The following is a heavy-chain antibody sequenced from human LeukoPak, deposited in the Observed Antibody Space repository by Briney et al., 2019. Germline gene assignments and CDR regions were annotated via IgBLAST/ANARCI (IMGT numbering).Heavy chain of an antibody. CDR3: ARLLMVRGVIPDY. Sequence: KPSETLSLTCTVSGGSISSYYWSWIRQPPGKGLEWIGSIYYSGSTYYNPSLKSRVTISVDTSKNQFSLKLSSVTAADTAVYYCARLLMVRGVIPDYWGQGTLVTVSS. V-gene: IGHV4-39*07. D-gene: IGHD3-10*01. CDR1: GGSISSYY. J-gene: IGHJ4*02. CDR2: IYYSGST.